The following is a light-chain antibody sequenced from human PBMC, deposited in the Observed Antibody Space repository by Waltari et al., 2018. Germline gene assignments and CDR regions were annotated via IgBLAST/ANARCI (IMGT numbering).Light chain of an antibody. V-gene: IGLV2-8*01. CDR3: SSYAGSENVV. Sequence: QSALTQPPSASGSLRQSVTISCTGTSNNVGGYNYVSWYQQNPGKAPRLMIYEVYNRPSGVPDRFSGSKSGNTASLTVSGLQADDEADYYCSSYAGSENVVFGGGTKLTVL. J-gene: IGLJ3*02. CDR1: SNNVGGYNY. CDR2: EVY.